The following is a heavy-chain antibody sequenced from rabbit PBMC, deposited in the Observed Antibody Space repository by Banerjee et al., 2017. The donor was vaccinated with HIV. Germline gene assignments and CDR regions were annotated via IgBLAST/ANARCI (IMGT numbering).Heavy chain of an antibody. CDR2: INTSSGNT. Sequence: QSLQESGGGLFQPGGSLALTCKASGFSLSNNYVMSWVRQAPGKGLEWIGCINTSSGNTVYATWAKGRFTISKTSWTTVTLQMTSLTAADTATYFCARESVADYGDLNLWGQGTLVTVS. V-gene: IGHV1S40*01. CDR3: ARESVADYGDLNL. D-gene: IGHD2-1*01. J-gene: IGHJ4*01. CDR1: GFSLSNNYV.